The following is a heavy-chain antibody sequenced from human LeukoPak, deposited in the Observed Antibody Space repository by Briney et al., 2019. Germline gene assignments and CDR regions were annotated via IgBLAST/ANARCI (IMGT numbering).Heavy chain of an antibody. CDR3: AKRGVVIRVILVGFHKEAYYFDS. Sequence: GGSLRLSCAVSGITLSNYGMSWVRQAPGKGLEWVAGISDSGGSTNYADSVKGRFTISRDNPKNTLYLQMTSLRAEDTAVYFCAKRGVVIRVILVGFHKEAYYFDSWGQGALVTVSS. J-gene: IGHJ4*02. CDR1: GITLSNYG. V-gene: IGHV3-23*01. CDR2: ISDSGGST. D-gene: IGHD3-22*01.